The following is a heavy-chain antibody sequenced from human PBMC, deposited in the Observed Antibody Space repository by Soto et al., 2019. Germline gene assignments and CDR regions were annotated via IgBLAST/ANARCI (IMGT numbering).Heavy chain of an antibody. D-gene: IGHD3-16*02. CDR3: ARGPRRGSYRFDW. CDR1: VGSFISDDVF. V-gene: IGHV4-30-4*01. CDR2: ISYKGGT. Sequence: SSEPMTLTCAFSVGSFISDDVFLYWIRQTPGRGLEWICYISYKGGTYYNPSLKSRLLMSVDTSKNQFSLRLNSVTAADTAVYFCARGPRRGSYRFDWWGRG. J-gene: IGHJ4*02.